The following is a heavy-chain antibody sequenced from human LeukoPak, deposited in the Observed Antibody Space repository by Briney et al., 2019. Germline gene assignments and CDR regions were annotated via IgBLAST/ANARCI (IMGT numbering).Heavy chain of an antibody. CDR3: ARVRRGSGSYALDY. V-gene: IGHV4-59*08. Sequence: SETLSLTCTVSGGSIDAYYWSWIRQPPGKGLEWIGYIFYSGGTNYNPSLKSRVTISVDTSKNQFSLKLTSVTAADTAVYFCARVRRGSGSYALDYWGQGTLVTVSS. CDR1: GGSIDAYY. J-gene: IGHJ4*02. D-gene: IGHD3-10*01. CDR2: IFYSGGT.